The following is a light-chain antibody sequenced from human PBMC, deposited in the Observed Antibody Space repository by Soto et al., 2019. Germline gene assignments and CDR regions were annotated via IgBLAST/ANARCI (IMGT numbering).Light chain of an antibody. Sequence: QYALTQPASVSGSPGQSITISCTGTSSDVGGYNYVSWYQHHPGKAPKLLIYNVSDRPSGVSNRFSGSKSGNTASLTISGLQAEDEADYYCNSYTTSTTLVFGGGTKLTVL. V-gene: IGLV2-14*03. CDR2: NVS. CDR3: NSYTTSTTLV. CDR1: SSDVGGYNY. J-gene: IGLJ3*02.